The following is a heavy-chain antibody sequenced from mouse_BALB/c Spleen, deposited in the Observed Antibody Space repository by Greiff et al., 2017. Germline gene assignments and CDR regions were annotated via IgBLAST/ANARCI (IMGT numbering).Heavy chain of an antibody. D-gene: IGHD1-1*01. CDR2: INPYNDGT. J-gene: IGHJ2*01. Sequence: EVQLQQSGPELVKPGASVTMSCKASGYTFTSYVMHWVKQKPGQGLEWIGYINPYNDGTKYNEKFKGKATLTSDKSSSTAYMERSSLTSEDSAVYYCARDYYGSSYDYWGQGTTLTVSA. CDR1: GYTFTSYV. V-gene: IGHV1-14*01. CDR3: ARDYYGSSYDY.